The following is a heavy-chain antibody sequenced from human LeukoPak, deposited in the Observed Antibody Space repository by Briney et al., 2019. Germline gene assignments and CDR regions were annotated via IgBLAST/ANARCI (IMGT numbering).Heavy chain of an antibody. CDR1: GFTFSTYA. V-gene: IGHV3-23*01. CDR2: IRGGGTST. CDR3: ARDPNGDYVGAFDM. J-gene: IGHJ3*02. Sequence: RGSLRLSCTASGFTFSTYAMTWVRQAPGKGLEWVSSIRGGGTSTFYADSVKSRFTISRDNSKNTLFLQMTSLRAEDTAVYYCARDPNGDYVGAFDMWGPGTMVTVSS. D-gene: IGHD4-17*01.